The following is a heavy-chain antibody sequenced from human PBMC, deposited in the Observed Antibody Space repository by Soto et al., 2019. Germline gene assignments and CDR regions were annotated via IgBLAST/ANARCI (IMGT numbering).Heavy chain of an antibody. Sequence: QVQLVESGGGVVQPGRSLRLSCAASGFTFSSYGMHWVRQAPGKGLEWVAVISYDGSNKYYADSVKGRFTISRDNSKNTLYLQMNSLRAEDTAVYYCAKDKKQLVRFFDYWGQGTLVTVSS. CDR1: GFTFSSYG. V-gene: IGHV3-30*18. D-gene: IGHD6-6*01. CDR2: ISYDGSNK. J-gene: IGHJ4*02. CDR3: AKDKKQLVRFFDY.